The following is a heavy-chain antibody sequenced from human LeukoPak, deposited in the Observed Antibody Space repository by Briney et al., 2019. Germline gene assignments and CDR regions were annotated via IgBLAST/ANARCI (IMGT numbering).Heavy chain of an antibody. V-gene: IGHV5-51*07. D-gene: IGHD3-22*01. J-gene: IGHJ4*02. CDR1: GYSFTSYW. CDR2: IYPGDSDT. Sequence: GESLKISCKGSGYSFTSYWIGWVHQMPGKGLEWMGIIYPGDSDTRYSPSFQGQVTISADKSISTAYLQWSSLKASDTATYYCASEEEYYYDSSGSYYFDYWGQGTLVTVSS. CDR3: ASEEEYYYDSSGSYYFDY.